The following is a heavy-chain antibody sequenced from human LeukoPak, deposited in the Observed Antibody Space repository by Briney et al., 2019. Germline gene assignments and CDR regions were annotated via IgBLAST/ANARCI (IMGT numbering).Heavy chain of an antibody. D-gene: IGHD3-22*01. Sequence: SVKVSCKASGGTFSSYAISWVRQAPGQGLEWMGGIIPIFGTANYAQKFQGRVTITTDESTSTAYMELSSLRSEDTAVYYCASWDLRMIAHPFDYWGQGTLVTVSS. CDR2: IIPIFGTA. J-gene: IGHJ4*02. CDR3: ASWDLRMIAHPFDY. V-gene: IGHV1-69*05. CDR1: GGTFSSYA.